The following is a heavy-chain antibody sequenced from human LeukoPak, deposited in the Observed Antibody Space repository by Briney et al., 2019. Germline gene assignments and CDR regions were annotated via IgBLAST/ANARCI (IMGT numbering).Heavy chain of an antibody. CDR3: ARDMDSGSPYDY. D-gene: IGHD1-1*01. Sequence: GGSRRLSCAASGFTSSSYSMNWVRQAPGKGLEWVSPISSSSSYIYYADSVKGRFTISRDNAKNSLYLQMNSLRAEDTAVYYCARDMDSGSPYDYWGQGTLVTVSS. V-gene: IGHV3-21*01. CDR2: ISSSSSYI. J-gene: IGHJ4*02. CDR1: GFTSSSYS.